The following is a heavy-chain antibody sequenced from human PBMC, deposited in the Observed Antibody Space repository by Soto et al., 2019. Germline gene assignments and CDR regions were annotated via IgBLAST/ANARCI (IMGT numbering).Heavy chain of an antibody. Sequence: GGSLRLSCAASGFTFSSYWMSWVRQAPGKGLEWVANIKQDGSEKYYVDSVKGRFTISRDNAKNSLYLQMNSLRAEDTAVYYCARDRYYDSSGYYALDAFDIWGQGTMVTVSS. J-gene: IGHJ3*02. V-gene: IGHV3-7*01. CDR2: IKQDGSEK. CDR1: GFTFSSYW. CDR3: ARDRYYDSSGYYALDAFDI. D-gene: IGHD3-22*01.